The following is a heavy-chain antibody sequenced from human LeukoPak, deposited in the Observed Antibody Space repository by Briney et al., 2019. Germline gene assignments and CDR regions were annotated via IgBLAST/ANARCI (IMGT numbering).Heavy chain of an antibody. Sequence: GGSLRLSCAASGFTLSGYWMHWVRQAPGEGLVWVSRIDPDGITTNYADSVKGRFTTSRDNARNTLYLQMNSLRAEDTAVYYCARDAGSGSYSGVHFDYWGQGTLVTVSS. D-gene: IGHD3-10*01. CDR1: GFTLSGYW. J-gene: IGHJ4*02. CDR2: IDPDGITT. V-gene: IGHV3-74*01. CDR3: ARDAGSGSYSGVHFDY.